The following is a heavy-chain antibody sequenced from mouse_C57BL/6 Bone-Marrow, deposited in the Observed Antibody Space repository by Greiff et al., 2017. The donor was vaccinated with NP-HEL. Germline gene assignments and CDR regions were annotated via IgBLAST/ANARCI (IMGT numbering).Heavy chain of an antibody. V-gene: IGHV1-15*01. Sequence: QVQLKESGAELVRPGASVTLSCKASGYTFTDYEMHWVKQTPVHGLEWIGAIDPETGGTAYNQKFKGKAILTADKSSSTAYMELRSLTSEDSAVYYCTRPFDRDYWGQGTTLTVSS. D-gene: IGHD3-2*01. CDR3: TRPFDRDY. CDR2: IDPETGGT. CDR1: GYTFTDYE. J-gene: IGHJ2*01.